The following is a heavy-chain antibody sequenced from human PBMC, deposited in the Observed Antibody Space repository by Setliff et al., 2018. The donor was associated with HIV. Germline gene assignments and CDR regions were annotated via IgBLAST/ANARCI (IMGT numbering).Heavy chain of an antibody. V-gene: IGHV4-39*01. CDR3: ARQGLVLVPASIDWRLPPTPIDY. CDR1: GGSISSNNYY. J-gene: IGHJ4*02. CDR2: IYYSGST. D-gene: IGHD2-2*01. Sequence: SETLSLTCTVSGGSISSNNYYWGWIRQPPGKGLEWTASIYYSGSTYYHPSLKRRITISVDTSKNQFSLRLSPVTAADTAVYYCARQGLVLVPASIDWRLPPTPIDYWGQGALVTVSS.